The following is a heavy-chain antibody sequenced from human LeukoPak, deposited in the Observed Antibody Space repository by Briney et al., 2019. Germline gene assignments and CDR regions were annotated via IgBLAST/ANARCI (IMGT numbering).Heavy chain of an antibody. Sequence: GASVKVSCKASGYTFTSYDINWVRQATGQGLEWMGWMNPNSGNTGYAQKFQGRVTITRNTSISTAYMELSSLRSEDTAVYYCARGPGDFDYMDVWGKGTTVTVSS. CDR3: ARGPGDFDYMDV. CDR2: MNPNSGNT. D-gene: IGHD3-16*01. J-gene: IGHJ6*03. CDR1: GYTFTSYD. V-gene: IGHV1-8*03.